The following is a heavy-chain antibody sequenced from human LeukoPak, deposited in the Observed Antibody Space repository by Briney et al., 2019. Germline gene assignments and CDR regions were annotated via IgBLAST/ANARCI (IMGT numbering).Heavy chain of an antibody. Sequence: GGSLRLSCAASGFTFSSYWMHWVRQAPGKGLVWVSRINSDGSSTSYADSVKGRFTISRDNAKNTLYLQMNSLRAEDTAVYYCARAGSYFVWLLAFDYWGQGTLVAVSS. CDR2: INSDGSST. D-gene: IGHD3-9*01. V-gene: IGHV3-74*01. CDR1: GFTFSSYW. CDR3: ARAGSYFVWLLAFDY. J-gene: IGHJ4*02.